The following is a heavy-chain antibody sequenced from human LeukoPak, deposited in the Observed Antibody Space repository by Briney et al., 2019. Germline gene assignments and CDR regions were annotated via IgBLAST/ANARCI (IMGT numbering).Heavy chain of an antibody. CDR1: GFTFSSYS. Sequence: GGSLRLSCAASGFTFSSYSVNWVRQAPGKGLEWVSSISSSSTYIYYADSVKGRFTISRDNAKKSLYLQMNSLRAEDTAVYYCARGAFIVAVPDDMSRDYGMDVWGQGTTVTVSS. CDR2: ISSSSTYI. V-gene: IGHV3-21*01. D-gene: IGHD2-2*01. CDR3: ARGAFIVAVPDDMSRDYGMDV. J-gene: IGHJ6*02.